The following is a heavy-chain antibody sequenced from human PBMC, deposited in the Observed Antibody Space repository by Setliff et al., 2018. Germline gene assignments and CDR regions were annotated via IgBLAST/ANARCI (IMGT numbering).Heavy chain of an antibody. Sequence: GGSLRLSCAASGFTFDDYTMHWVRQAPGKGLEWVSLISSSSSYIYYADSVKGRFTISRDNSKNTLYLQMNTLRAEDTAVYFCAQDTMATLWSWGQGTLVTVSS. J-gene: IGHJ5*02. V-gene: IGHV3-43*01. D-gene: IGHD5-12*01. CDR2: ISSSSSYI. CDR3: AQDTMATLWS. CDR1: GFTFDDYT.